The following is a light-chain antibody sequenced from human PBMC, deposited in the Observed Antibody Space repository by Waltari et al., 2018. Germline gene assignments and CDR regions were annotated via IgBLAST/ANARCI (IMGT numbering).Light chain of an antibody. Sequence: EIVLTKSTGTLASSPRESATLSCRTSQSVTRALAWYQQNPGQAPRLLIYGASNRATGIPDRCSGSGSGTDFSLTISSLEPEYFAVYYCQHYLRLPVTFGQGTKVEVK. CDR2: GAS. V-gene: IGKV3-20*01. J-gene: IGKJ1*01. CDR1: QSVTRA. CDR3: QHYLRLPVT.